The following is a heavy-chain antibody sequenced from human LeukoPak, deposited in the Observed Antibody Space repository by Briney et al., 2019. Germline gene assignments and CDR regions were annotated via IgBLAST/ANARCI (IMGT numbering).Heavy chain of an antibody. CDR1: GFTFSRYW. CDR3: AKAITMTREGEFDY. D-gene: IGHD3-22*01. V-gene: IGHV3-74*01. CDR2: INSDGTTT. Sequence: QSGGSLRLSCAASGFTFSRYWMFWVRQPPGKGPVWVSRINSDGTTTNYADSVKGRFTISRDNAKNSLYLQMNSLRAEDTALYYCAKAITMTREGEFDYWGQGTLVTVSS. J-gene: IGHJ4*02.